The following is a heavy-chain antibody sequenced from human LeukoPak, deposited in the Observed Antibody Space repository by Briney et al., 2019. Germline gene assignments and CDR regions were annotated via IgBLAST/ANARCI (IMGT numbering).Heavy chain of an antibody. D-gene: IGHD6-19*01. Sequence: PSETLSLTCAVYGGSFSGYYWSWIRQPPGKGLEWIGEINHSGSTNYNPSLKSRVTISVDTSKNQFSLKLSSVTAADTAVYYCARGTAVAGTVYYFDYWGQGTLVTVSS. V-gene: IGHV4-34*01. CDR1: GGSFSGYY. CDR2: INHSGST. CDR3: ARGTAVAGTVYYFDY. J-gene: IGHJ4*02.